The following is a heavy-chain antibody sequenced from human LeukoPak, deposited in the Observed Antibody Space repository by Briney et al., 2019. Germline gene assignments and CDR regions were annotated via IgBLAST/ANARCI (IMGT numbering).Heavy chain of an antibody. CDR2: IIPIFGTA. J-gene: IGHJ3*02. Sequence: SVKVSCKXSGGTFSSDAISWVRQAPGQGLEWMGRIIPIFGTANYAQKFQGRVTITTDESTSTAYMELSSLRSEDTAVYYCARDLVLDAFDIWGQGTMVTVSS. CDR3: ARDLVLDAFDI. V-gene: IGHV1-69*05. CDR1: GGTFSSDA.